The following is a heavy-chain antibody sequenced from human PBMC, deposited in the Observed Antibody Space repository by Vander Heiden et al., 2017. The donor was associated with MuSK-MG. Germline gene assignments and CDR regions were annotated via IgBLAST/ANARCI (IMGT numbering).Heavy chain of an antibody. CDR1: GYTFTSYA. Sequence: QVQLVQSGAEVKKPGASVKVSCKASGYTFTSYAMHWVRQAPGQRLEWMGWINAGNGNTKYSQKCQGRVTITRDTSASTADMELSSLRSEEKAVYYCASSRSPVVTYYYCGMDVWVQGTTV. V-gene: IGHV1-3*01. CDR3: ASSRSPVVTYYYCGMDV. CDR2: INAGNGNT. D-gene: IGHD3-22*01. J-gene: IGHJ6*02.